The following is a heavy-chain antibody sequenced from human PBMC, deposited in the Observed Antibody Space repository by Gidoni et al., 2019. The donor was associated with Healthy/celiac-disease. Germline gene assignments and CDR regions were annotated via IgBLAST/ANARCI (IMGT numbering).Heavy chain of an antibody. CDR3: ARGQSGYSRFPAWY. CDR2: MNPNRGNT. J-gene: IGHJ4*02. CDR1: AYTSTSYD. D-gene: IGHD5-18*01. V-gene: IGHV1-8*01. Sequence: QVQLVQSGAEPQHPAASAKLPCTASAYTSTSYDINRVRQATGQGLEWMGWMNPNRGNTGYAKKFQGRVTMTRNTSISTAYMELSSLRSEDTAVYYCARGQSGYSRFPAWYWGQGTLVTVSS.